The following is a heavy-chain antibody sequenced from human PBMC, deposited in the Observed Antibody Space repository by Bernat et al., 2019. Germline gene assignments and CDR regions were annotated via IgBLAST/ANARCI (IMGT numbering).Heavy chain of an antibody. J-gene: IGHJ4*02. V-gene: IGHV3-9*01. D-gene: IGHD3-22*01. CDR2: ISWNSGSI. CDR3: AKDIQYYDSSGLFRY. Sequence: EVQLVESGGGLVQPGRSLRLSCAASRFTFDDYAMHWVRQAPGKGLEWVSGISWNSGSIGYADSVKGRFTISRDNAKNSLYLQMNSLRAEDTALYYCAKDIQYYDSSGLFRYWGQGTLVTVSS. CDR1: RFTFDDYA.